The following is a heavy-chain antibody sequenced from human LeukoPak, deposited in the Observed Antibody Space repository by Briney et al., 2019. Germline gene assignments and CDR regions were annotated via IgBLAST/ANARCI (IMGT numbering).Heavy chain of an antibody. CDR3: ARDHYSNHYFDY. V-gene: IGHV3-48*03. J-gene: IGHJ4*02. CDR1: GFTFSSYE. D-gene: IGHD4-11*01. Sequence: GGSLRLSCAASGFTFSSYEMNWVRQAPGKGLEWVSYISSSGSTIYYADSVKGRFTISRDNAKNSLYLQMNSLRAEDTAVYYCARDHYSNHYFDYWGQGTLVIVSS. CDR2: ISSSGSTI.